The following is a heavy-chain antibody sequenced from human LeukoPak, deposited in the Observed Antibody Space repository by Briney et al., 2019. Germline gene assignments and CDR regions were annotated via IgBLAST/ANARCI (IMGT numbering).Heavy chain of an antibody. D-gene: IGHD6-19*01. Sequence: GASVKVSWKTSGYTFTSVGLSWVRQAPGQGLEWMGWISTHNGYTIYAQKLQGRVTMTTDTSTSTAYMELRSLRSDDTAVYYCARNYTSGGIDYWGQGTLVIVSS. CDR2: ISTHNGYT. CDR1: GYTFTSVG. J-gene: IGHJ4*02. CDR3: ARNYTSGGIDY. V-gene: IGHV1-18*01.